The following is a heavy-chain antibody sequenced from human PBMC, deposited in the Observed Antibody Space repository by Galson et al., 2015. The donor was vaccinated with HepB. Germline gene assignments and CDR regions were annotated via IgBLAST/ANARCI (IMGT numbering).Heavy chain of an antibody. Sequence: SLRLSCAASGFTFSDYYMSWIRQVPGKGLEWLAYVSSNTIYTNYADSVKGRVTFSRDNVKNSISLQMNRLSVEDPAMYYCARVADSHYGDHTHFDSWGQGALVTVSS. D-gene: IGHD4-17*01. CDR1: GFTFSDYY. J-gene: IGHJ4*02. CDR3: ARVADSHYGDHTHFDS. V-gene: IGHV3-11*06. CDR2: VSSNTIYT.